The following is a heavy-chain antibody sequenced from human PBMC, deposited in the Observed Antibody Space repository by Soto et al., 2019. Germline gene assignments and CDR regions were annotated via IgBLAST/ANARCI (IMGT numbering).Heavy chain of an antibody. CDR2: IYHSGTT. CDR3: ASVSGNRLLGWFDA. J-gene: IGHJ5*02. D-gene: IGHD2-2*01. Sequence: QVQLQESGPGLVKPSQTLSLTCTVSGGSISSGGYYWSWIRQHPGKGLKWIGYIYHSGTTYYNPTLEIRVPLSSDTCTTQLSLKQTSVPAAATSVYYCASVSGNRLLGWFDAWGQGTLVTVSS. CDR1: GGSISSGGYY. V-gene: IGHV4-31*03.